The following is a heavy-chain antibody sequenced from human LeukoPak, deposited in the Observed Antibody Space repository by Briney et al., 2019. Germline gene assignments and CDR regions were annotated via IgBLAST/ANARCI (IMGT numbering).Heavy chain of an antibody. CDR1: TFSPSSFW. J-gene: IGHJ4*02. D-gene: IGHD4-17*01. CDR2: ISRSGRTI. Sequence: SLRPASPLSTFSPSSFWMNWVRQAPRNGLEWDSYISRSGRTIYYADTVKGRFTISRDNAKNSLYLQMNSLRAEDTAVYYSARDSTVTTTGTFDYWGQGTLVTVSS. V-gene: IGHV3-48*03. CDR3: ARDSTVTTTGTFDY.